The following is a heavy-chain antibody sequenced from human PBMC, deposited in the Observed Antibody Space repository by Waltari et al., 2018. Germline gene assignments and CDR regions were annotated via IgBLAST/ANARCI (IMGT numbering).Heavy chain of an antibody. CDR3: ARGQVRFLEWLLSY. V-gene: IGHV3-30-3*01. CDR1: GFTFSSYA. Sequence: QVQLVESGGGVVQPGRSLRLSCAASGFTFSSYAMHWVRQAPGKGLGWVAVISYDGSNKYYADSVKGRFTISRDNSKNTLYLQMNSLRAEDTAVYYCARGQVRFLEWLLSYWGQGTLVTVSS. D-gene: IGHD3-3*01. J-gene: IGHJ4*02. CDR2: ISYDGSNK.